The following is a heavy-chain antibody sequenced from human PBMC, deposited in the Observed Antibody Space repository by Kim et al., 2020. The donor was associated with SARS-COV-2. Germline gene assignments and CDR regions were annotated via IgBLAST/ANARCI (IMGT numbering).Heavy chain of an antibody. Sequence: SETLSLTCTVSGGSISSSSYYWGWIRQPPGKGLEWIGSIYYSGSTYYNPSLKSRVTISVDTSKNQFSLKLSSVTAADTAVYYCATHLPDGSGSYGIYYYGMDVWGQGTTVTVSS. CDR1: GGSISSSSYY. CDR3: ATHLPDGSGSYGIYYYGMDV. V-gene: IGHV4-39*01. CDR2: IYYSGST. D-gene: IGHD3-10*01. J-gene: IGHJ6*02.